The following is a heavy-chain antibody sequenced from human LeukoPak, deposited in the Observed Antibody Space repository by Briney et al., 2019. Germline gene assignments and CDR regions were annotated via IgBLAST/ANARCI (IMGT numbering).Heavy chain of an antibody. CDR1: GGSISSSSYY. CDR2: IYHSGNT. V-gene: IGHV4-39*07. Sequence: SETLSLTCTVSGGSISSSSYYWGWIRQPPGKGLEWIGEIYHSGNTNYNPSLRSRVTMSVDMSNNQFSLNLKSVTAADTAVYSCAAHRGHTYGPLDYWGLGTLVTVSS. J-gene: IGHJ4*02. D-gene: IGHD5-18*01. CDR3: AAHRGHTYGPLDY.